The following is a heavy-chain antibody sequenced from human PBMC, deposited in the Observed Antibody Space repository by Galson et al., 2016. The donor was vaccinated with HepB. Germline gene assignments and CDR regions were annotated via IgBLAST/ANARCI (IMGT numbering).Heavy chain of an antibody. Sequence: SETLSLTCTVSGVPVRTFYWSWVRHPPGKGLEWLGYISYSGTADYNPSLKSRVTISMDKSKNQVSLKLNSTTAADTAVYYCARNGVLQVFHGMDVWGPGTTVTVSS. CDR2: ISYSGTA. J-gene: IGHJ6*02. D-gene: IGHD4-11*01. V-gene: IGHV4-59*02. CDR1: GVPVRTFY. CDR3: ARNGVLQVFHGMDV.